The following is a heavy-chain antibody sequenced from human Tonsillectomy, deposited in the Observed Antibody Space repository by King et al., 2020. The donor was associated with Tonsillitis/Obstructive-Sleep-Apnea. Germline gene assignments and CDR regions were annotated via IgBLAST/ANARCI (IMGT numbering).Heavy chain of an antibody. D-gene: IGHD3-3*01. CDR3: TRGPTRFLEWLSGEYFQL. CDR1: GFTFGDYA. CDR2: LRSKAYGGTT. V-gene: IGHV3-49*04. Sequence: VQLVESGGGLVQPGRSLRLSCTASGFTFGDYAMSWVRQAPGKGLEWVGFLRSKAYGGTTEYAASVKGRFSISRDDSKSVAYLQMNSLKTEDTAVYYCTRGPTRFLEWLSGEYFQLWGQGTLVTVSS. J-gene: IGHJ1*01.